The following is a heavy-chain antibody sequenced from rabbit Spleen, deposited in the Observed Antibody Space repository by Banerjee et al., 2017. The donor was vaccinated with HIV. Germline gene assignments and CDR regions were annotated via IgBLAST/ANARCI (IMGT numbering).Heavy chain of an antibody. CDR1: GFDFSSYC. V-gene: IGHV1S47*01. D-gene: IGHD4-1*01. J-gene: IGHJ4*01. Sequence: QEQLVESGGGLVQPGGSLKLSCTASGFDFSSYCMSWVRQAPGKGLEWIGCIYTDNGATWYASWAKGRFTISRSTSLNTVTLQMTSLTAADTATYFCAREDILVAGSFNLWGQGTLVTVS. CDR2: IYTDNGAT. CDR3: AREDILVAGSFNL.